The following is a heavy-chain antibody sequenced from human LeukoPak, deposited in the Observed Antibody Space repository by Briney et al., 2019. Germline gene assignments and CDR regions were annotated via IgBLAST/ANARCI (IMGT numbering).Heavy chain of an antibody. CDR1: GGSISSGGYY. CDR3: ARGHLYYDSSGDLNAFDI. CDR2: IYYSGST. J-gene: IGHJ3*02. Sequence: PSQTLSLTCTVSGGSISSGGYYWSWIRQHPGKGLEWIGYIYYSGSTYYNPFLKSRATISVDTSKNQFSLKLSSVTAADTAVYYCARGHLYYDSSGDLNAFDIWGQGTMVTVSS. V-gene: IGHV4-31*03. D-gene: IGHD3-22*01.